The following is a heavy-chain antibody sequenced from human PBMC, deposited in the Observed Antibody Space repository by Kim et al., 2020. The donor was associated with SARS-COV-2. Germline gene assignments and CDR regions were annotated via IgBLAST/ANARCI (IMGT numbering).Heavy chain of an antibody. J-gene: IGHJ4*02. CDR2: INHSGST. V-gene: IGHV4-34*01. D-gene: IGHD1-26*01. CDR1: GGSFSGYY. Sequence: SETLSLTCAVYGGSFSGYYWSWIRQPPGKGLEWIGEINHSGSTNYNPSLKSRVTISVDTSKNQFSLKLSSVTAADTAVYYCARGTWEYYFDYWGQGTLVT. CDR3: ARGTWEYYFDY.